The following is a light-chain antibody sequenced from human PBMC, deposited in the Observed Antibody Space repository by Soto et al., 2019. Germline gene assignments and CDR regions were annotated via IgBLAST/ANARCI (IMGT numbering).Light chain of an antibody. J-gene: IGKJ1*01. CDR2: DAS. V-gene: IGKV1-5*01. CDR3: QQYNNWPWT. CDR1: HYISML. Sequence: EILMTQSPYTLSGSVGDRVSLSCRASHYISMLLAWYQQRSGKAPRLLINDASNLETGVPRRFNGSRSETDFTLTIRSLQPDDFAVYYCQQYNNWPWTFGQGTKVDI.